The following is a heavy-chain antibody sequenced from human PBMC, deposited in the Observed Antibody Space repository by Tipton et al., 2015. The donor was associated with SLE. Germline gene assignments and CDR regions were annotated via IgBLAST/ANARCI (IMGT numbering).Heavy chain of an antibody. CDR1: GGSISSGGYS. CDR3: ARGVTGTRGAFDS. V-gene: IGHV4-30-2*01. J-gene: IGHJ4*02. D-gene: IGHD1-7*01. Sequence: TLSLTCAVSGGSISSGGYSWSWIRQPPGKGLEWIGYIYHSGSTYYNPSLKSRVTISVDRPKNQFSLKLSSVTAADTAVYYCARGVTGTRGAFDSWGQGTLVTVSS. CDR2: IYHSGST.